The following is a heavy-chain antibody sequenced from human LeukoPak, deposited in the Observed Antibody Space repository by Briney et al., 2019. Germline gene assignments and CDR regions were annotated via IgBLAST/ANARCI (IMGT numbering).Heavy chain of an antibody. CDR2: ISSSSSYI. CDR1: GCTFSSYS. J-gene: IGHJ4*02. CDR3: ARVTSPYYDILTVDFDY. D-gene: IGHD3-9*01. Sequence: PGGSLRLSCAASGCTFSSYSMNWVRQAPGKGLGWVSSISSSSSYIYYADSVKGRFTISRDNAKNSLYLQMNSLRAEDTAVYYCARVTSPYYDILTVDFDYWGQGTLVTVSS. V-gene: IGHV3-21*01.